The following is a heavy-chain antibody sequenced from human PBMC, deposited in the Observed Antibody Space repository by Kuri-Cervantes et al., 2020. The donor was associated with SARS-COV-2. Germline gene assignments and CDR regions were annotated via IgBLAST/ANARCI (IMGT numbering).Heavy chain of an antibody. CDR2: INHSGST. CDR3: AAQGMVRAPL. Sequence: SETLSLTCAVYGGSFSGYYWSWIRQPPGKGLEWIGEINHSGSTNYNPSLKSRVTISVDTSKNQFSLKLSSVTAADTAVYYCAAQGMVRAPLWGQGTLVTVSS. J-gene: IGHJ4*02. D-gene: IGHD3-10*01. V-gene: IGHV4-34*01. CDR1: GGSFSGYY.